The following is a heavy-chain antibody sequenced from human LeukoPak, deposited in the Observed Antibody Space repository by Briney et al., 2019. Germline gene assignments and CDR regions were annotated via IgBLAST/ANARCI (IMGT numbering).Heavy chain of an antibody. Sequence: PGGSLRLSCAASGFIFSSAWMTWVRQAPGKGLEWVGHIKNKTNGGTTDYAAPVKGRFIISRDDSKNTLYLQMNSLKTEDTAVYYCTTDLEYYDYVWGSYRRMIDYWGQGTLVTVSS. CDR2: IKNKTNGGTT. CDR3: TTDLEYYDYVWGSYRRMIDY. J-gene: IGHJ4*02. V-gene: IGHV3-15*01. D-gene: IGHD3-16*02. CDR1: GFIFSSAW.